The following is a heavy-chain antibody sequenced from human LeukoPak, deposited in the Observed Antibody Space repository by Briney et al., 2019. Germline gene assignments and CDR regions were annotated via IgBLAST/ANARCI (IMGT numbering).Heavy chain of an antibody. CDR3: ARTMVRGVIISLGAFDI. V-gene: IGHV1-69*13. CDR2: IIPIFGTA. CDR1: GYTFTSYG. D-gene: IGHD3-10*01. Sequence: ASVKVSCKASGYTFTSYGISWVRQAPGQGLEWMGGIIPIFGTANYAQKFQGRVTVTADESTSTAYMELSSLRSEDTAVYYCARTMVRGVIISLGAFDIWGQGTMVTVSS. J-gene: IGHJ3*02.